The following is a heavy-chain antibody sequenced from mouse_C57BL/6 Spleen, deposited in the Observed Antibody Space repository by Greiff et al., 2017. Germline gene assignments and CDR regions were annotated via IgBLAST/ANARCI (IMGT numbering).Heavy chain of an antibody. D-gene: IGHD2-4*01. CDR2: IYPGSGST. CDR3: ERWDDYDGAWFAY. J-gene: IGHJ3*01. V-gene: IGHV1-55*01. CDR1: GYTFTSYW. Sequence: VQLQQSGAELVKPGASVKMSCKASGYTFTSYWITWVKQRPGQGLEWIGDIYPGSGSTNYNEKFKGKATLTADTSSSTAYMQLISLTSEDSAVYYCERWDDYDGAWFAYWGQGTLVTVSA.